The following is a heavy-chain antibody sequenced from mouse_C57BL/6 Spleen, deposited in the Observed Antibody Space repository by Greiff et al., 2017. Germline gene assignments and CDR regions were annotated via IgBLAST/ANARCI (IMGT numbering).Heavy chain of an antibody. V-gene: IGHV10-1*01. D-gene: IGHD2-4*01. CDR2: IRSKSNNYAT. CDR3: HYYDYDGNYAMDY. J-gene: IGHJ4*01. CDR1: GFSFNTYA. Sequence: EVQVVESGGGLVQPKGSLKLSCAASGFSFNTYAMNWVRQAPGKGLEWVARIRSKSNNYATYYADSVKDRFTISRDDSESMLYLQMNNLKTEDTAMYYCHYYDYDGNYAMDYWGQGTSVTVSS.